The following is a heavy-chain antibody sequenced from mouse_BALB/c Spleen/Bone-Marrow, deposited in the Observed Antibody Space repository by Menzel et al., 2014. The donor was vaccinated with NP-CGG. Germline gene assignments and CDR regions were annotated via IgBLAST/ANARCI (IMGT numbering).Heavy chain of an antibody. Sequence: VQLQQSGPELVRPGVSVKISCKGSGYTFTDYAMHWVKQSHAKSLEWIGVISTYTGNTNYNQQFKGKAKMTADKSSSSAYMEHARVTSEDSAVYYCARAEYGSSYVWFAYWGQGTLVTVSA. CDR3: ARAEYGSSYVWFAY. D-gene: IGHD1-1*01. J-gene: IGHJ3*01. V-gene: IGHV1-67*01. CDR2: ISTYTGNT. CDR1: GYTFTDYA.